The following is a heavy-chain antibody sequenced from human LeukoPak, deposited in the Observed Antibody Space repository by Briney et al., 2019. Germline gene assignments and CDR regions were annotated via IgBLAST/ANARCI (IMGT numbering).Heavy chain of an antibody. CDR2: IIPIFGTA. CDR3: ARERGGYNPSPFDY. Sequence: EASVKVSCKASGGTFSSYAISWVRQAPGQGLEWMGGIIPIFGTANDAQKFQGRVTITADESTSTAYMELSSLRSEDTAVYYCARERGGYNPSPFDYWGQGTLVTVSS. D-gene: IGHD5-24*01. V-gene: IGHV1-69*13. CDR1: GGTFSSYA. J-gene: IGHJ4*02.